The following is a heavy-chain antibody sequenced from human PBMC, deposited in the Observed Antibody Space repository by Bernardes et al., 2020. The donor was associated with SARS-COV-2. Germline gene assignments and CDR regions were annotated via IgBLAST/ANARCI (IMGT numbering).Heavy chain of an antibody. J-gene: IGHJ4*02. Sequence: GGSLRLSCAASGFTFSSYAMHWVRQAPGKGLEWVAVISYDGSNKYYADSVKGRFTISRDNSKNTLYLQMNSRRAEDTAVYYCARARGGSVVGFDYWGQGTLV. D-gene: IGHD2-15*01. V-gene: IGHV3-30-3*01. CDR1: GFTFSSYA. CDR2: ISYDGSNK. CDR3: ARARGGSVVGFDY.